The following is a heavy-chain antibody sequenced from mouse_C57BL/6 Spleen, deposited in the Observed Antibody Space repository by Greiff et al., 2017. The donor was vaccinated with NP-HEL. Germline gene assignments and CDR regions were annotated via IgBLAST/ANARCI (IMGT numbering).Heavy chain of an antibody. J-gene: IGHJ1*03. CDR2: IDPSDSYT. V-gene: IGHV1-69*01. D-gene: IGHD1-1*02. CDR1: GYTFTSYW. CDR3: ARYGGYYWYFDV. Sequence: VQLQQPGAELVMPGASVKLSCKASGYTFTSYWMHWVKQRPGQGLEWIGEIDPSDSYTNYNQKFKGKSTLTVDKSSSTAYMQLSSLTSEDSAVYYCARYGGYYWYFDVWGTGTTVTVSS.